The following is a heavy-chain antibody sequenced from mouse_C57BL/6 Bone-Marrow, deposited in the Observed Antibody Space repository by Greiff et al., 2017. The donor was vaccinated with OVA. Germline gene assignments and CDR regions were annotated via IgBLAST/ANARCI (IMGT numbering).Heavy chain of an antibody. CDR3: ARSPNYYGSLDY. CDR1: GYTFTDHT. V-gene: IGHV1-78*01. Sequence: QVQLQQSDAELVKPGASVKISCKVSGYTFTDHTIHWMKQRPEQGLEWIGYIYPRDGSTKYNEKFKGKATLPADKSSSTAYRQLNSLTSEDSAVYVCARSPNYYGSLDYWGQGTTLTVSS. J-gene: IGHJ2*01. D-gene: IGHD1-1*01. CDR2: IYPRDGST.